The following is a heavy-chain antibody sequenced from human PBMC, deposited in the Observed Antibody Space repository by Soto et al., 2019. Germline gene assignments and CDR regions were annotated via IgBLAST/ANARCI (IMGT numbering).Heavy chain of an antibody. Sequence: XXSQSLSFAASGFTFSSYAVHWVLQAPGKGLEWVAVISYDGSNKYYADSVKGRFTISRDNSKNTLYLQMNSLRDEDTAVYYCARDYMIVDQGGMDVWGQGTTVTVSS. CDR2: ISYDGSNK. CDR1: GFTFSSYA. V-gene: IGHV3-30-3*01. CDR3: ARDYMIVDQGGMDV. J-gene: IGHJ6*02. D-gene: IGHD3-22*01.